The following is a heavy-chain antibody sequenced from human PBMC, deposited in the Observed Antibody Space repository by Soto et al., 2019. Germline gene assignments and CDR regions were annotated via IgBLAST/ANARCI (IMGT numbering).Heavy chain of an antibody. CDR2: IYYSGST. CDR1: GYSISSSNW. Sequence: PSETLSLTCAVSGYSISSSNWWGWIRQPPGKGLEWIGYIYYSGSTYYNPSLKSRVTMSVDTSKNQFSLQLNSVTPEDTAVYYCARAVGLRFLEWLGSPYMDVWGKGTTVTVSS. CDR3: ARAVGLRFLEWLGSPYMDV. D-gene: IGHD3-3*01. J-gene: IGHJ6*03. V-gene: IGHV4-28*03.